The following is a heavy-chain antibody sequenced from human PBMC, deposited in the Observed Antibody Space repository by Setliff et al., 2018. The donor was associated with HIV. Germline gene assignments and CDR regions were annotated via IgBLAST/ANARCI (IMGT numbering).Heavy chain of an antibody. CDR3: ARSRLFFGVVTFDY. J-gene: IGHJ4*02. V-gene: IGHV1-2*06. CDR2: INPNSGGT. CDR1: GYTFTGYY. Sequence: ASVKVSCKASGYTFTGYYMHWVRQAPGQGLEWMGRINPNSGGTNYAQKFQGRVTMTRDTSISTAYMELSRLRSDDTAVYYCARSRLFFGVVTFDYWGQGTLVTVSS. D-gene: IGHD3-3*01.